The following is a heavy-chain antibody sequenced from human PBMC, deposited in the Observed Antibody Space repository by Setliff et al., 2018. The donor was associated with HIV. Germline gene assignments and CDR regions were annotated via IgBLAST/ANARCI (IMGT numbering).Heavy chain of an antibody. Sequence: ASETLSLTCTVSGGSISSSSYYWGWIRQPPGKGLEWIGSIYYSGSTYYNPSPKSRVTISVDTSKNQFSLKLSSVTAADTAVYYCARHSPDYGGNSDYFDYWGQGTLVTVSS. CDR1: GGSISSSSYY. CDR2: IYYSGST. D-gene: IGHD4-17*01. J-gene: IGHJ4*02. CDR3: ARHSPDYGGNSDYFDY. V-gene: IGHV4-39*01.